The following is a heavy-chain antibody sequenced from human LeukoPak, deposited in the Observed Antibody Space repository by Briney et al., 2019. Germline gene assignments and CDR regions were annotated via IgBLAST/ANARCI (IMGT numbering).Heavy chain of an antibody. D-gene: IGHD1-26*01. CDR2: IYPADSDT. CDR3: ARGSPRVYSNQAFDI. J-gene: IGHJ3*02. Sequence: GESLKISCKGSGHSFTNYWIGWVRQMPGKGLEWMGIIYPADSDTRYSPSSQGQVTISADKSISTAFLQWSSLKTSDTAMYYCARGSPRVYSNQAFDIWGQGTMVTVSS. V-gene: IGHV5-51*01. CDR1: GHSFTNYW.